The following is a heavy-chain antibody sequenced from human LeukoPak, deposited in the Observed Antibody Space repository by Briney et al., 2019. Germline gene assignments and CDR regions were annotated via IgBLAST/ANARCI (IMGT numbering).Heavy chain of an antibody. Sequence: GGSLRLSCAASGFTHSSYAMSSLRQPPGNGLESAPAISGSGGSTYYADSVKGRLTISRDNSKNTLYLQMNSLRAEDTAVYYCAKDGIRYFDWLPEVDYWGQGTLVTVSS. J-gene: IGHJ4*02. CDR2: ISGSGGST. CDR1: GFTHSSYA. CDR3: AKDGIRYFDWLPEVDY. D-gene: IGHD3-9*01. V-gene: IGHV3-23*01.